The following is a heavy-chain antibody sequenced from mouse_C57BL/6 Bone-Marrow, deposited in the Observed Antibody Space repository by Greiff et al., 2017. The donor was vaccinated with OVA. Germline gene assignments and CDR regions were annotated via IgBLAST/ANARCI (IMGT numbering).Heavy chain of an antibody. V-gene: IGHV2-2*01. J-gene: IGHJ4*01. CDR2: IWSGGST. Sequence: QVQLQQSGPGLVQPSQSLSITCTASGFSLTSYGVHWVRQSPGKGLEWLGVIWSGGSTDYNAAFISRLSIIKDNSKGQVFFKMLSLQADDAAIYYCARERRGYAMDYWGQGTSVTVSS. CDR1: GFSLTSYG. CDR3: ARERRGYAMDY.